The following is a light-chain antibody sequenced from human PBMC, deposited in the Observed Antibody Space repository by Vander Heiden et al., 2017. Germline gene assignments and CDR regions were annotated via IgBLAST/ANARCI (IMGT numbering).Light chain of an antibody. CDR3: QQLKSYPLT. Sequence: IQLTQSRSFLSASVGDRVTITCRASQGISSYLAWYQQKPGKAPKLLIYAASTLQSGVPSRFSGSGSGTEFTLTIRSLQPDDFATYYCQQLKSYPLTFGGGTKVEIK. CDR2: AAS. V-gene: IGKV1-9*01. CDR1: QGISSY. J-gene: IGKJ4*01.